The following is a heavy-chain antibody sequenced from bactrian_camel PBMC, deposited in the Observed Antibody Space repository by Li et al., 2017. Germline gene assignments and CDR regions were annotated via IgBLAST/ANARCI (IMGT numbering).Heavy chain of an antibody. V-gene: IGHV3S53*01. CDR1: GRIFGNCG. CDR3: TLDLGYVSGINRGKYFSN. Sequence: HVQLVESGGGLVQPGGSLRLSCVASGRIFGNCGMAWWRQAPGKERELVSSVSEGGSTYYADSMKGRLTISRDNAKNTLYLQLNSLRTEDTAIYYCTLDLGYVSGINRGKYFSNWGQGTQVTVS. D-gene: IGHD2*01. J-gene: IGHJ4*01. CDR2: VSEGGST.